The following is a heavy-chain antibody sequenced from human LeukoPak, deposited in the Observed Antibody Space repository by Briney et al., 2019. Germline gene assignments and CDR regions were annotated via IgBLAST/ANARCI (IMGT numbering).Heavy chain of an antibody. V-gene: IGHV1-18*01. D-gene: IGHD6-13*01. CDR3: ATKLPGIAAAATPLDNWFDP. CDR2: ISAYNGNT. J-gene: IGHJ5*02. Sequence: ASVKVCCKASGYTYTSYGISWVRQAPGQGHEWMGWISAYNGNTNYAQKLQGRVTMTTDTSTSTAYMELRSLRSDDTAVYYCATKLPGIAAAATPLDNWFDPWGQGTLVTVSS. CDR1: GYTYTSYG.